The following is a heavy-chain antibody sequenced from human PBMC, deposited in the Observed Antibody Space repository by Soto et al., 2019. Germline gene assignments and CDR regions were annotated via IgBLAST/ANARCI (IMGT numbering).Heavy chain of an antibody. CDR3: AKDIGPLPKVPDY. Sequence: DVQLLESGGGLEQPGGSLRLSCVASGFLFSDYAMSWVRQAPGKGLEWVSAIGSRFATYYADSVKGRFTISRDNSNSALYLQINSLRAEDTAIYYCAKDIGPLPKVPDYWGQGTLVTVSS. V-gene: IGHV3-23*01. D-gene: IGHD1-26*01. J-gene: IGHJ4*02. CDR2: IGSRFAT. CDR1: GFLFSDYA.